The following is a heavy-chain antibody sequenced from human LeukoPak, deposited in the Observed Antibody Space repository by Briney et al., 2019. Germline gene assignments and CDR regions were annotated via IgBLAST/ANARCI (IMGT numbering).Heavy chain of an antibody. CDR2: ISYDGSNK. CDR3: ARGGTAMVMVY. J-gene: IGHJ4*02. V-gene: IGHV3-30*03. CDR1: GFTFSSYG. D-gene: IGHD5-18*01. Sequence: GGSQRLSCAASGFTFSSYGMHWVRQAPGKGLEWVAVISYDGSNKYYADSVKGRFTISRDNSKNTLYLQMNSLRAEDTAVYYCARGGTAMVMVYWGQGTLVTVSS.